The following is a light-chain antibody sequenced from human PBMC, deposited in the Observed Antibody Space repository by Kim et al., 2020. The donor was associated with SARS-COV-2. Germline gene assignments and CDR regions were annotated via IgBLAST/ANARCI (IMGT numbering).Light chain of an antibody. J-gene: IGKJ5*01. CDR3: QQYTGSPIT. CDR2: GAS. CDR1: QSVRNGY. Sequence: SPGERAPLSCRASQSVRNGYLAWYQQKPGQAPRLLIYGASSRATGIPDRFSGSGSGTDFTLTISRLEPEDFAVYYCQQYTGSPITFGQGTRLEIK. V-gene: IGKV3-20*01.